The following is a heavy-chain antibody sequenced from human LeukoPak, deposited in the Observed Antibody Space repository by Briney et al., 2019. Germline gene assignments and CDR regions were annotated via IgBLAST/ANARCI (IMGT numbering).Heavy chain of an antibody. CDR1: GGSISSYY. D-gene: IGHD4-17*01. CDR3: ARGTVTTLLTVFYYYMDV. V-gene: IGHV3-20*04. J-gene: IGHJ6*03. CDR2: INWNGGNT. Sequence: ETLSLTCTVSGGSISSYYWSWIRQPPGKGLEWVSGINWNGGNTNYADSVKGRFTISRDNAKNSLYLQMNSLRAEDTALYYCARGTVTTLLTVFYYYMDVWGKGTTVTVSS.